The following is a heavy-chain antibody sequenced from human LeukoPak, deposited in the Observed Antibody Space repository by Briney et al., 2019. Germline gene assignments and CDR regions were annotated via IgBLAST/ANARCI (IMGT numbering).Heavy chain of an antibody. Sequence: SETLSLTCTVSGGSISSYHWRWIPQPPGQGLEWIGRPYTSGRTKYNTSLKSRVTIPVDTSKKQFSLMRSPVTAADTDVYYCASAYYDFWGGYLDGYFDLWGRGNLVTVSS. J-gene: IGHJ2*01. D-gene: IGHD3-3*01. V-gene: IGHV4-4*07. CDR2: PYTSGRT. CDR3: ASAYYDFWGGYLDGYFDL. CDR1: GGSISSYH.